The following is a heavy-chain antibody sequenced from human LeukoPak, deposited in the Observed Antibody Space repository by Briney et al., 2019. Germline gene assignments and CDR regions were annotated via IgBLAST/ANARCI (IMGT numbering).Heavy chain of an antibody. CDR2: INPNSGGT. V-gene: IGHV1-2*04. D-gene: IGHD6-13*01. J-gene: IGHJ5*02. CDR3: ARSIAADQKRDWFDP. Sequence: ASVKVSCKASGYTFTGYYMHWVRQAPGQGLEWMGWINPNSGGTNYAQKFQGWVTMTRDTSISTAYMELSRLRSDDTAVYYCARSIAADQKRDWFDPWGQGTLVTVSS. CDR1: GYTFTGYY.